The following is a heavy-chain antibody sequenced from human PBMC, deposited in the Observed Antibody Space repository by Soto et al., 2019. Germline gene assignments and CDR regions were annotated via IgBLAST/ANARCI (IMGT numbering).Heavy chain of an antibody. CDR2: INPNSGGT. CDR3: ARGGGCTNGVCYTGWFDP. J-gene: IGHJ5*02. V-gene: IGHV1-2*04. CDR1: GYTFTSYD. Sequence: GSVKFSCQASGYTFTSYDMHWVRQAHGQGLEWMGWINPNSGGTNYAQKFQGWFTMTRDTSISTAYMELSRLRSDDTSVYYCARGGGCTNGVCYTGWFDPWGQGTLVTVSS. D-gene: IGHD2-8*01.